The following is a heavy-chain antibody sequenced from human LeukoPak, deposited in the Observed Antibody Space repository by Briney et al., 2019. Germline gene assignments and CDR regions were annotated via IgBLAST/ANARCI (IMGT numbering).Heavy chain of an antibody. J-gene: IGHJ4*02. Sequence: GGSLRLSCTASGFTFGDYAMSWVRQAPGKGLEWVGFIRSKAYGGTTEYAASVKGRFTISRDDSKSIAYLQMSSLKTEDTAVYYCTRARSSVFDYWGQGTLVTVSS. CDR2: IRSKAYGGTT. V-gene: IGHV3-49*04. CDR1: GFTFGDYA. CDR3: TRARSSVFDY. D-gene: IGHD6-13*01.